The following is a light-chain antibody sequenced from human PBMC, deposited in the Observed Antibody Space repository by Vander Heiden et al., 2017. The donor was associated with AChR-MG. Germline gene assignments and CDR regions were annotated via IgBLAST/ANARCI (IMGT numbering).Light chain of an antibody. CDR1: QGVSSN. CDR3: QQYDNWPET. Sequence: EIELTQSPATLPVSPGERAILSCRASQGVSSNVAWYQQIPGQGPRLLIYGTSTRAMGVPARFSGSGSGTEFTLTISSLQSEDLTVYYCQQYDNWPETFGQGTKLEIK. CDR2: GTS. J-gene: IGKJ2*01. V-gene: IGKV3-15*01.